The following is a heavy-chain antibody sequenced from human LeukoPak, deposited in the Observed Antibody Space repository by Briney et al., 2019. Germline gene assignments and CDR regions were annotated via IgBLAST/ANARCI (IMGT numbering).Heavy chain of an antibody. J-gene: IGHJ4*02. D-gene: IGHD6-19*01. Sequence: SETLSLTCAGYGGSFSGYYWSWIRQPPGKGLEWIGEINHSGGTNYNPSLKSRVTISVDTSKNQFSLKLSSVTAADTAVYYCAGQYSSGWYKKPFDYWGQGTLVTVSS. CDR2: INHSGGT. CDR1: GGSFSGYY. V-gene: IGHV4-34*01. CDR3: AGQYSSGWYKKPFDY.